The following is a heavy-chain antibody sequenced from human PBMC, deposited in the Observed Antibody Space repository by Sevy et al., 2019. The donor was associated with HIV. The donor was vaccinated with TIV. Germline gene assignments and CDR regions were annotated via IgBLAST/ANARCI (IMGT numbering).Heavy chain of an antibody. CDR1: GGTFSSYA. J-gene: IGHJ4*02. V-gene: IGHV1-69*13. CDR3: ARDYGGKRPEFSTVRYFDY. CDR2: IIPIFGTA. Sequence: ASVKVSCKASGGTFSSYAISWVRQAPGQGLEWMGGIIPIFGTANYAQKFQGRVTITADESTSTAYMELSSLRSEDTAVYYCARDYGGKRPEFSTVRYFDYWGQGTLVTVSS. D-gene: IGHD4-17*01.